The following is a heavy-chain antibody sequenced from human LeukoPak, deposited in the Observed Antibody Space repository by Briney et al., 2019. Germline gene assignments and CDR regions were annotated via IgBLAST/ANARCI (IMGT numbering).Heavy chain of an antibody. D-gene: IGHD5-12*01. V-gene: IGHV3-23*01. J-gene: IGHJ4*02. Sequence: PGGSLRLSCAASGFTFSSYAMTWVRQAPGKGLEWVSVISGSGSSTYYADSVKGRFTISRDNSKNTLYLQMNSLRAEDTAVYYCAKDVPEIVATIGGVYWGQGTLVTVSS. CDR3: AKDVPEIVATIGGVY. CDR2: ISGSGSST. CDR1: GFTFSSYA.